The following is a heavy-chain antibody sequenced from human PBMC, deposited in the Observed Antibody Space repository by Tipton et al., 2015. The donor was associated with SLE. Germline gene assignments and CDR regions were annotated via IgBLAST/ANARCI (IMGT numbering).Heavy chain of an antibody. Sequence: SLRLSCAASGFTFSSYGMHWVRQAPGKGLEWVAVIWYDGSNKYYADSVRGRFTISRDNSKNTLYLQMNSLRAEDTAVYYCARDNLLRPLGYFYGMDVWGQGP. V-gene: IGHV3-33*01. D-gene: IGHD7-27*01. J-gene: IGHJ6*02. CDR3: ARDNLLRPLGYFYGMDV. CDR1: GFTFSSYG. CDR2: IWYDGSNK.